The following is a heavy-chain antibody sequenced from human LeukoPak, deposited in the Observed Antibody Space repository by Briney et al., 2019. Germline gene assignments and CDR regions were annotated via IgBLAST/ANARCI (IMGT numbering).Heavy chain of an antibody. CDR2: IRYDGGNK. CDR3: AREGMGTTFSAWFDP. D-gene: IGHD1-7*01. CDR1: GFTFSTYG. V-gene: IGHV3-30*02. J-gene: IGHJ5*02. Sequence: GGSLRLSCASSGFTFSTYGMHWVRQAPGKGMEWVAFIRYDGGNKNYADSVKGRFTISRDNSETTLYLQMNSLRPEDMAVYYCAREGMGTTFSAWFDPWGQGTLVTVSS.